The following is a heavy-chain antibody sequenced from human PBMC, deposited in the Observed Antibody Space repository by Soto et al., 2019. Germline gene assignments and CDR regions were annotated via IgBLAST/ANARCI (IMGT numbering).Heavy chain of an antibody. Sequence: QLQLQESGPGLVKPSETLSLTCTVSGGSISSSSYYWGWIRQPPGKGLEWIGSIYYSGSTYYNPSLKGAVTIPVDTSNNQFSLKLSSVTAADTAVYCCAQQWLVSYYFDYWGQGTLVTVSS. CDR1: GGSISSSSYY. CDR3: AQQWLVSYYFDY. D-gene: IGHD6-19*01. J-gene: IGHJ4*02. V-gene: IGHV4-39*01. CDR2: IYYSGST.